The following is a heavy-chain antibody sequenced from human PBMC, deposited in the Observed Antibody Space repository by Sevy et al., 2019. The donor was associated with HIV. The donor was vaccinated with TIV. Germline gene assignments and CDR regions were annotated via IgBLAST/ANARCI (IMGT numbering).Heavy chain of an antibody. CDR3: ARLFSCGGDCYYLDY. CDR1: GFTFSDYD. CDR2: ISHDGNYK. V-gene: IGHV3-30*04. Sequence: GGSLRLSCAASGFTFSDYDMHWVRQAPGKGLEWVAVISHDGNYKNHADSVKVRFTISRENFKNTLYLQMNGLRVEDTAVYFCARLFSCGGDCYYLDYWGQGAPVTVSS. J-gene: IGHJ4*02. D-gene: IGHD2-21*02.